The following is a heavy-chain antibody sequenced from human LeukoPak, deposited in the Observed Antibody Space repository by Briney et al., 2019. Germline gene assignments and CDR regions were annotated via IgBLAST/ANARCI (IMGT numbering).Heavy chain of an antibody. CDR1: GFNFGDYA. Sequence: PGGSLRLSCVASGFNFGDYAMSWVRQAPGKGLQWVSGINWNAGYTYYADSVQGRFTISRDTAKNSLYLQMNSLRAEDTALYHCVRGPIISSSDWYYEYWGQGTLVTVSS. CDR2: INWNAGYT. V-gene: IGHV3-20*01. D-gene: IGHD6-25*01. CDR3: VRGPIISSSDWYYEY. J-gene: IGHJ4*02.